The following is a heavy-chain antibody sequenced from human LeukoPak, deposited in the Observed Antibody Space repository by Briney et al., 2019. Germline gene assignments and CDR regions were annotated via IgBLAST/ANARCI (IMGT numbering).Heavy chain of an antibody. CDR2: ISYDGGKT. CDR1: GFIFGGYA. Sequence: PGGSLRLSCAASGFIFGGYAMHWVRQAPGKGLQWLAVISYDGGKTYYADSVEGRFTISRDNSKSTVYLEINSLRSEDTAIHYCARGFNDFWSGSQLEYWGQGTLVTVSS. J-gene: IGHJ4*02. D-gene: IGHD3-3*01. V-gene: IGHV3-30-3*01. CDR3: ARGFNDFWSGSQLEY.